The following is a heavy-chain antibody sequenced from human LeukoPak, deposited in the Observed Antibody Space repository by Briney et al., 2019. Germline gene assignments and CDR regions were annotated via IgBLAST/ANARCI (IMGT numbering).Heavy chain of an antibody. V-gene: IGHV4-4*07. J-gene: IGHJ4*02. CDR3: ARGFYYYDTSGRGFYFDY. D-gene: IGHD3-22*01. CDR2: IYTTGGT. CDR1: GGSISSYY. Sequence: SKTLSLTCTVSGGSISSYYWSWIRQPAGKGLEWIGRIYTTGGTVYNPSLKSRVTMSVDTSKNQFSLKLSSVTAADTAVYYCARGFYYYDTSGRGFYFDYWGQGTLVTVSS.